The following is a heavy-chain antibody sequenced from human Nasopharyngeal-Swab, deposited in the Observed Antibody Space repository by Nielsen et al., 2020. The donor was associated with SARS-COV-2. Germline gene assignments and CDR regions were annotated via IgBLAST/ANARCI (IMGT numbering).Heavy chain of an antibody. CDR2: IIPILGIA. Sequence: SVKVSCKASGGTFSSYAISWVRQAPGQGLEWMGRIIPILGIANYAQKFQGRVTITADKSTSTAYMELSSLRSEDTAVYYCAREGIAAAGPKDYWGQGTLVTVSS. J-gene: IGHJ4*02. CDR1: GGTFSSYA. D-gene: IGHD6-13*01. V-gene: IGHV1-69*04. CDR3: AREGIAAAGPKDY.